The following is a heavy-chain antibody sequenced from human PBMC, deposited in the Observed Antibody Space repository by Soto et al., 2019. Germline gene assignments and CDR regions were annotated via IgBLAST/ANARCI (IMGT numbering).Heavy chain of an antibody. J-gene: IGHJ5*02. V-gene: IGHV3-30-3*01. CDR3: ARDRVYYGSGKACWFDP. Sequence: QVQLVESGGGVVQPGRSLRLSCAASGFTFSSYAMHWVRQAPGKGLEWVAVISYDGSNKYYADSVKGRFTISRDNSKNMLYLQMNSLRAEDTAVYYCARDRVYYGSGKACWFDPWGQGTLVTVSS. CDR1: GFTFSSYA. CDR2: ISYDGSNK. D-gene: IGHD3-10*01.